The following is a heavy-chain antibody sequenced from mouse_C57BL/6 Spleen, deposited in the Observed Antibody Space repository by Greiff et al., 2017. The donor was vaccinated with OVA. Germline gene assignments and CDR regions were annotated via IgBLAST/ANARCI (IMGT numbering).Heavy chain of an antibody. J-gene: IGHJ2*01. Sequence: EVKLLESGPGLVKPSQSLSLTCSVTGYSITSGYYWNWIRQFPGNKLEWMGYISYDGSNNYNPSLKNRISITRDTSKNQFFLKLNSVTTEDTATYYCAREGGNYVRYFDYWGQGTTLTVSS. CDR3: AREGGNYVRYFDY. V-gene: IGHV3-6*01. D-gene: IGHD2-1*01. CDR1: GYSITSGYY. CDR2: ISYDGSN.